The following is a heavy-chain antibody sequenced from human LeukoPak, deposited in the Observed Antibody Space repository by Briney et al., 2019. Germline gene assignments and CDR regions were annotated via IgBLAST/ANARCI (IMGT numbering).Heavy chain of an antibody. CDR2: IYTDGSYT. Sequence: PGGSLRLSCAASGFVFSSYWMHWVRQAPGKRLVWVSRIYTDGSYTNYADSVKGRFTISRDNAKNTLSLHMNSLRAEDMAVYYCARGDDESLDHWGQGTLVTVSS. J-gene: IGHJ4*02. V-gene: IGHV3-74*01. CDR3: ARGDDESLDH. D-gene: IGHD3-16*01. CDR1: GFVFSSYW.